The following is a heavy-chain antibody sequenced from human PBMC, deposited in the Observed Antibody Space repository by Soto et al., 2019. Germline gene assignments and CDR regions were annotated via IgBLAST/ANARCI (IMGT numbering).Heavy chain of an antibody. CDR3: ARGFYVSGMDV. CDR2: IYYSGST. CDR1: GGSISSYY. D-gene: IGHD3-10*02. J-gene: IGHJ6*02. Sequence: QVQLQESGPGLVKPSETLSLTCTVSGGSISSYYWSWIRQPPGKGLEWIGYIYYSGSTNYNPSLKSRVTISVDTSKNQFSLKLSSVTAADTAVYYCARGFYVSGMDVWGQGTTVTVSS. V-gene: IGHV4-59*01.